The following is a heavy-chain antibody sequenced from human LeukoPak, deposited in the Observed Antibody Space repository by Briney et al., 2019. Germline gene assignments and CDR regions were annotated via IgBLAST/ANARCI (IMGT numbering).Heavy chain of an antibody. CDR1: GGTFSSYA. D-gene: IGHD4-11*01. CDR2: IIPIFGTA. J-gene: IGHJ6*03. V-gene: IGHV1-69*05. Sequence: SVKVSCKASGGTFSSYAISWVRQAPGQGLEWMGGIIPIFGTANYAQKFQGRVTITTDESTSTAYMELSSLRSEDTAMYYCARAVTNLYYYYYMDVWGKGTTVTVSS. CDR3: ARAVTNLYYYYYMDV.